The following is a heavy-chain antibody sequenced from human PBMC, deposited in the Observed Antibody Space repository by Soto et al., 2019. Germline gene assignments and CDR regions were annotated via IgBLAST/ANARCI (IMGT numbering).Heavy chain of an antibody. D-gene: IGHD2-15*01. V-gene: IGHV3-9*01. CDR2: VSPTGDTV. Sequence: VQVVASGGGLVQPGRSLRLSCAVSGFRFEQYVMHWVRQAPGKGLECVSTVSPTGDTVAYADSVEGRFTVSRDKHKNSLYVQMNTLKGADTAFYYCLKDAAKGLIDVWGQGTLVTASS. CDR3: LKDAAKGLIDV. CDR1: GFRFEQYV. J-gene: IGHJ4*02.